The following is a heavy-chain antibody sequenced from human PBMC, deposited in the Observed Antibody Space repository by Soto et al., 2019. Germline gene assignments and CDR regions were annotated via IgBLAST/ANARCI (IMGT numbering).Heavy chain of an antibody. CDR2: ISGSGGST. J-gene: IGHJ5*02. Sequence: EGQLLESGGGLVQPGGSLRLSCAASGFTFSSYAMSWVRQAPGKGLEWVSAISGSGGSTYYADSVKGRFTISRDNSKNPLYLQMNSLRAEDTAVYYCAKDRSGHAVAPTAWGQGTLVTVSS. D-gene: IGHD6-19*01. CDR1: GFTFSSYA. CDR3: AKDRSGHAVAPTA. V-gene: IGHV3-23*01.